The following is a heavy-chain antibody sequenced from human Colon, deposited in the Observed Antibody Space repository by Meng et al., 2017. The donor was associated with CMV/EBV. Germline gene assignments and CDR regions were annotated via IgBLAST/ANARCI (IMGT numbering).Heavy chain of an antibody. CDR2: IHWDDDK. D-gene: IGHD2-8*02. V-gene: IGHV2-5*02. J-gene: IGHJ4*02. Sequence: ISCQALGPARWHTTPILTTPCTFSGVSLTTPGAGVAWFRQPPGKAPELLALIHWDDDKRYSPSLKNRLNITKDTSKNQVVLSMTDLDPADTGTFYCARHSLTILTDWGQGALVTVSS. CDR1: GVSLTTPGAG. CDR3: ARHSLTILTD.